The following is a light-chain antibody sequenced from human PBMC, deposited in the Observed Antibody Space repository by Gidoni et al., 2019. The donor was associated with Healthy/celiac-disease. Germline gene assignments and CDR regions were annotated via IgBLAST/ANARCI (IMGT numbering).Light chain of an antibody. Sequence: DIVMTQSPDSLAVSLGERATINCKSSQSVLYSSNNKNYLAWYQQKPEQPPKLLIYWASTRESGVPDRFSGSGSGTDFTLTISSLQAEDVAVYYCQQYYSTSLFTFGPGTKVDIK. CDR2: WAS. CDR3: QQYYSTSLFT. J-gene: IGKJ3*01. V-gene: IGKV4-1*01. CDR1: QSVLYSSNNKNY.